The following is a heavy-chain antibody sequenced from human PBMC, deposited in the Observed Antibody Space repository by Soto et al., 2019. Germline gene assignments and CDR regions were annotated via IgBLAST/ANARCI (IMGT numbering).Heavy chain of an antibody. J-gene: IGHJ4*02. D-gene: IGHD5-18*01. Sequence: QLLLQESGPGLVKPSETLSLTCTVSGGAIIDTNYYWGWIRQPPGKGLEWIGSIFHSGNTYYNPSLESRVTISVDTSKNQFSLRLNSVTAADTAIYYCARHIRSTYGYFPRYSDQWGQGTLVTVSS. CDR1: GGAIIDTNYY. V-gene: IGHV4-39*01. CDR3: ARHIRSTYGYFPRYSDQ. CDR2: IFHSGNT.